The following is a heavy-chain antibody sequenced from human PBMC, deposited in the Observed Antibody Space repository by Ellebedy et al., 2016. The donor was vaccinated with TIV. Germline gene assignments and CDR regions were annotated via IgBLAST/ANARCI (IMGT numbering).Heavy chain of an antibody. CDR3: ARAPSLYSGPHDAFDI. J-gene: IGHJ3*02. V-gene: IGHV4-39*07. CDR2: IYYSGTT. Sequence: SETLSLTCTVSGGSISSSTYHWGWIRQPPVKGLEWIGSIYYSGTTYYNPSLKSRVTISVDTSKNQFSLKLSSVTAADTAVYYCARAPSLYSGPHDAFDIWGQGTMVTVSS. D-gene: IGHD3-16*01. CDR1: GGSISSSTYH.